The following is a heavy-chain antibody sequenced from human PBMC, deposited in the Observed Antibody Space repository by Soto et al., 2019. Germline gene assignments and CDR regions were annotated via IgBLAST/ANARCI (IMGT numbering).Heavy chain of an antibody. D-gene: IGHD3-16*01. CDR3: ARDLGFARNWFDP. CDR2: IYYSGST. CDR1: GGSISSYY. Sequence: QVQLQESGPGLVKPSETLSLTCTVSGGSISSYYWSWIRQPPGKGLEWIGYIYYSGSTNYNPSLKSRVTISVDTSKNQCSLKLSSVTAAVTAVYYCARDLGFARNWFDPWGQGTLVTVSS. V-gene: IGHV4-59*01. J-gene: IGHJ5*02.